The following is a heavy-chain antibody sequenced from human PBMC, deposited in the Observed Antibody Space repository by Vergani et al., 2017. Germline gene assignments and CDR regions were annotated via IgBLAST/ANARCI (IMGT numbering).Heavy chain of an antibody. CDR2: INPSGGST. D-gene: IGHD6-19*01. J-gene: IGHJ2*01. CDR1: GYTFTSYY. Sequence: QVQLVQSGAEVKKPGASVKVSCKASGYTFTSYYMHWVRQAPGQGLEWMGIINPSGGSTSYAQKFQGRVTMTRDTSISTAYMELSRLRSDDTAVYYCARCLLVAGLILWGYFDLWGRGTLVTVSS. V-gene: IGHV1-46*01. CDR3: ARCLLVAGLILWGYFDL.